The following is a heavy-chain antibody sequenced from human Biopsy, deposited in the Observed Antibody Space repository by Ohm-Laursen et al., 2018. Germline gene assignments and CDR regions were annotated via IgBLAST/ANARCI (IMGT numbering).Heavy chain of an antibody. D-gene: IGHD3-10*01. CDR2: IGYDGSNK. J-gene: IGHJ4*02. Sequence: SLRLSCTASGFTFSSYGMHWVRQAPGKGLEWVAVIGYDGSNKYYADSVKGRFTISRDNSKNTLYLQMNSLRAEDTAVYYCASEMMSEAGGFDYWGQGTLVTVSS. CDR1: GFTFSSYG. CDR3: ASEMMSEAGGFDY. V-gene: IGHV3-33*01.